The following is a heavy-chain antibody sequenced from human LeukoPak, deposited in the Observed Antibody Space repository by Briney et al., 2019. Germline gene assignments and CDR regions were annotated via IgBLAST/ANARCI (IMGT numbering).Heavy chain of an antibody. CDR1: GGSISSGGYS. J-gene: IGHJ4*02. V-gene: IGHV4-30-2*01. Sequence: SQTLSLTCAVSGGSISSGGYSWSWIRQPPGKGLEWIGYIYHSGSTYYNPSLKSRVTISVDRSKNQFSLKLSSVTAADTAVYYYARGPYNYYDSSGYYGNFDYWGQGTLVTVSS. CDR2: IYHSGST. CDR3: ARGPYNYYDSSGYYGNFDY. D-gene: IGHD3-22*01.